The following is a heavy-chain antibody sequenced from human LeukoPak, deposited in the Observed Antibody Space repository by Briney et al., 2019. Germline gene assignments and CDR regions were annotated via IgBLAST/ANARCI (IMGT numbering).Heavy chain of an antibody. D-gene: IGHD5-12*01. CDR1: GGSISSGDYY. CDR2: IYYSGST. CDR3: ATLRVATPYYFDY. Sequence: SQTLSLTCTVSGGSISSGDYYWSWIRQPPGKGLEWIGYIYYSGSTYYNPSLKSRVTISVDTSKNQFSLKLSSVTAADTAVYYCATLRVATPYYFDYWGQGTLVTASS. J-gene: IGHJ4*02. V-gene: IGHV4-30-4*08.